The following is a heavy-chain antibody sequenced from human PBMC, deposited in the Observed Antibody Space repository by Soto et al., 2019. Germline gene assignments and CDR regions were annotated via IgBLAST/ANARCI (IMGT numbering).Heavy chain of an antibody. CDR2: IYYDGST. CDR3: ATVLVGATRHPDSDS. J-gene: IGHJ4*02. V-gene: IGHV4-39*02. Sequence: PSEPLSLTCTVSGGSINNNNYYWAWIRQPPGKGLSWIASIYYDGSTYYNSSLKSRVTISRDTSKNHFSLRLTSMTAADTAVYYCATVLVGATRHPDSDSWGQGTLVTVSS. D-gene: IGHD2-15*01. CDR1: GGSINNNNYY.